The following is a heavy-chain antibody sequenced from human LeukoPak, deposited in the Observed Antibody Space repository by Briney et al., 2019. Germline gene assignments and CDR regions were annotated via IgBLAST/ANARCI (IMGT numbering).Heavy chain of an antibody. Sequence: PSETLSLTCTVSGGSITSGYNYWTWIRQPPGKGLEWIGYIYYSGSTYYNPSLKSRVTISVDTSKNHFSLKLNSVTAADTAVYYCARVSAAGTGPDYWGQGTLVTVSS. CDR3: ARVSAAGTGPDY. CDR2: IYYSGST. J-gene: IGHJ4*02. D-gene: IGHD6-13*01. V-gene: IGHV4-30-4*02. CDR1: GGSITSGYNY.